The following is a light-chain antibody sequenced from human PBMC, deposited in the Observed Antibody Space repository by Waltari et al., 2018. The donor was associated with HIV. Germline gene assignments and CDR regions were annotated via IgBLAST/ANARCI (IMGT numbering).Light chain of an antibody. CDR1: SSDVRAYNR. V-gene: IGLV2-11*01. CDR3: CSFAGSYIV. Sequence: QSALTQPRSVSGSPGQSVTISCTGTSSDVRAYNRVSWYQQHPGKAPKVVIYDVRERPAGVPDRFSGSKSANTASLTISGLQADDEADYHCCSFAGSYIVFGTGTKVTVL. CDR2: DVR. J-gene: IGLJ1*01.